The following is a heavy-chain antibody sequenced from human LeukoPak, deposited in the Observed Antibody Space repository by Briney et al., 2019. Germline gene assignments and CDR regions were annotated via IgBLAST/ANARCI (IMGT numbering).Heavy chain of an antibody. D-gene: IGHD3-9*01. J-gene: IGHJ2*01. CDR2: INPNSGGT. CDR3: ARDWKKYDILTGYYARYFDL. CDR1: GYTFTGYY. V-gene: IGHV1-2*02. Sequence: ASVKVSCKASGYTFTGYYMHWVRQAPGQGLEWMGWINPNSGGTNYAQKFQGRVTMTRDTSISTAYMELSRLRSDDTAVYYCARDWKKYDILTGYYARYFDLWGRGTLVTVSS.